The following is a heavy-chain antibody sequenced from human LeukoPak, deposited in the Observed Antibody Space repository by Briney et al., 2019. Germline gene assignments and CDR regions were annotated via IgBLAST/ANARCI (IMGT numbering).Heavy chain of an antibody. CDR1: GYTFTSYG. D-gene: IGHD3-3*01. V-gene: IGHV1-18*01. Sequence: ASVKVSCKASGYTFTSYGISWVRQAPGQGLEWMGWISIYNGNTDYAQKLRGRVTMTTDTSTSTAYMELRSLRSDDTAVYYCARITYDFWSGYYMPDDPWGQGTLVTVSS. J-gene: IGHJ5*02. CDR3: ARITYDFWSGYYMPDDP. CDR2: ISIYNGNT.